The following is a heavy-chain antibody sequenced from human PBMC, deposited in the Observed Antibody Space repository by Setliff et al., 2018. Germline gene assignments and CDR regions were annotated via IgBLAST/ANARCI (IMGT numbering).Heavy chain of an antibody. CDR2: ISPYNGDT. Sequence: GASVKVSCKPSGYTFTSYGISWVRQAPGQGLEWMGWISPYNGDTEYAQKFQGRVTLTTDTSTSTAHMELGSLRSDDTAVYYCARDRREAFDIWGQGTMVTVSS. CDR1: GYTFTSYG. CDR3: ARDRREAFDI. J-gene: IGHJ3*02. V-gene: IGHV1-18*01.